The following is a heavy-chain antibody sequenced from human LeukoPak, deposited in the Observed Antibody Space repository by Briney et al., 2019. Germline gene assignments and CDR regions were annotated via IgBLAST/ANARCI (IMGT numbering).Heavy chain of an antibody. Sequence: SVKVSCKASGGTFNSYAISWVRQAPGQGLEWMGGIIPIFGTANYAQKFQGRVTITADESTSTAYMELSSLRSEDTAVYYCAKDRPPLAAAGQPMDVWGQGTTVTVSS. J-gene: IGHJ6*02. V-gene: IGHV1-69*01. CDR1: GGTFNSYA. CDR3: AKDRPPLAAAGQPMDV. CDR2: IIPIFGTA. D-gene: IGHD6-13*01.